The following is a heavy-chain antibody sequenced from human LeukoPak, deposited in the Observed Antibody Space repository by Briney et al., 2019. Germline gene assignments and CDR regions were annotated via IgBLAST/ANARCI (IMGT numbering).Heavy chain of an antibody. V-gene: IGHV4-61*01. CDR3: AGADVDTAPFDY. Sequence: SETLSLTCTVSGYSISSGYDWGWIRQPPGKGLEWIGYIYYSGSTNYNPSLKSRVTISVDTSKNQFSLKLSSVTAADTAVYYCAGADVDTAPFDYWGQGTLVTVSS. D-gene: IGHD5-18*01. CDR1: GYSISSGYD. CDR2: IYYSGST. J-gene: IGHJ4*02.